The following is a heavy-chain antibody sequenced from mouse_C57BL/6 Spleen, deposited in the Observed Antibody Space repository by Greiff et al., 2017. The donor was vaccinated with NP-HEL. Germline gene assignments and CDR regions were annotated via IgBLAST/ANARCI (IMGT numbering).Heavy chain of an antibody. CDR2: IYPGSGNT. V-gene: IGHV1-76*01. CDR1: GYTFTDYY. J-gene: IGHJ2*01. CDR3: ARTYGSSNDYFDY. D-gene: IGHD1-1*01. Sequence: QVQLKQSGAELVRPGASVKLSCKASGYTFTDYYINWVKQRPGQGLEWIARIYPGSGNTYYNEKFKGKATLTAEKSSSTAYMQLSSLTSEDSAVYFCARTYGSSNDYFDYWGQGTTLTVSS.